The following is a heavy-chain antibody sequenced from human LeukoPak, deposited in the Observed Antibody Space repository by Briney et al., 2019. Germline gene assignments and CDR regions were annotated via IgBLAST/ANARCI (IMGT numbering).Heavy chain of an antibody. J-gene: IGHJ4*02. V-gene: IGHV3-33*01. D-gene: IGHD2-15*01. CDR3: AREVDCSGGRCYRGEFDY. CDR1: GFTFSSYG. Sequence: PGRSLRLSCAAYGFTFSSYGMHWVRQAPGKGLEWVAGIWYDGSNEYYADSVKGRFTISRDNSKNTLYVQMNSLRAEDTAVYYCAREVDCSGGRCYRGEFDYWGQGTLVTVSA. CDR2: IWYDGSNE.